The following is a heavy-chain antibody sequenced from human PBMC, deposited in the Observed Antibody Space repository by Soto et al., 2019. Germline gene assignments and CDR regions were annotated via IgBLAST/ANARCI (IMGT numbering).Heavy chain of an antibody. J-gene: IGHJ4*02. V-gene: IGHV2-5*02. Sequence: QITLKESGPTLVKPTQTLTLTCTFSGFSLSTSGVGVGWIRQPPGKALEWLALIYWDDDKRYSPSLKSRLTITKETSKNQMVLTMTNMDPVDTATYYCAHRRVLPGPGGVDYWGQGTLVTVSS. CDR1: GFSLSTSGVG. D-gene: IGHD2-2*01. CDR2: IYWDDDK. CDR3: AHRRVLPGPGGVDY.